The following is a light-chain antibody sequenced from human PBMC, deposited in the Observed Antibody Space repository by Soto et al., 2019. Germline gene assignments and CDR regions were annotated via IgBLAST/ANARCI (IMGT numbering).Light chain of an antibody. V-gene: IGLV2-8*01. Sequence: QSALTQPPSASGSPGQSVTISCTGTSSDVGGYNYVSWYQQHPGKAPNLMIYEVSKRSSGVPDRFSGSKSGNTASLTVAGLHAEDEADYYCSSYAGSNHLLFGGGTKLTVL. CDR3: SSYAGSNHLL. CDR1: SSDVGGYNY. CDR2: EVS. J-gene: IGLJ2*01.